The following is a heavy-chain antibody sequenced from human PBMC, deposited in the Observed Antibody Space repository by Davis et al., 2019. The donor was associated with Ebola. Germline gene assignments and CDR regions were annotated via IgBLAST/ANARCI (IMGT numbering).Heavy chain of an antibody. CDR3: ARSLGDIVLVPAALVPDY. D-gene: IGHD2-2*01. Sequence: GESLKISCAASGFTFSGYGMHWVRQAPGKGLEWVSYISSGTTTLKYADSVKGRFTVSRDNAKNSLFLQMNSLRDEDTAVYYCARSLGDIVLVPAALVPDYWGQGTLVIVSS. CDR1: GFTFSGYG. CDR2: ISSGTTTL. V-gene: IGHV3-48*02. J-gene: IGHJ4*02.